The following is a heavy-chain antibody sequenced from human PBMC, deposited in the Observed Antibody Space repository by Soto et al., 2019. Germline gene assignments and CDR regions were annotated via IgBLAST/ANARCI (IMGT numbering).Heavy chain of an antibody. V-gene: IGHV1-46*03. Sequence: QVQLVQSGDEVKKPGASVKVSCKASGYTFTSYYMHWVRQAPGQGLEWKGIINPSGGSTSYAQKCQGRVTMTKDTSTSTVYMELSSLRSEDTAVYYCTRTRRDGYLFWGQGTLVTVSS. D-gene: IGHD5-12*01. CDR3: TRTRRDGYLF. J-gene: IGHJ4*02. CDR1: GYTFTSYY. CDR2: INPSGGST.